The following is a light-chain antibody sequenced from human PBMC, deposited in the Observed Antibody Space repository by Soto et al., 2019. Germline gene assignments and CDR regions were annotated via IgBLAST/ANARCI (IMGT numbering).Light chain of an antibody. J-gene: IGKJ1*01. Sequence: DNNMSLSLSTLSATVGDRVTITCRASQSISSWLAWYQQKPGKAPNLLIYKASSLRSGVPSRFSGSGSGTEFTLTISSLQPDDSATYYCQQYKSYPWTSGQRSMA. CDR3: QQYKSYPWT. CDR1: QSISSW. V-gene: IGKV1-5*03. CDR2: KAS.